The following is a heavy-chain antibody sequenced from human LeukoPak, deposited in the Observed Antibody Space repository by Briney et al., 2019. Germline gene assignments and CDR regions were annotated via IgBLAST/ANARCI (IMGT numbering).Heavy chain of an antibody. V-gene: IGHV4-4*07. J-gene: IGHJ6*02. D-gene: IGHD1-26*01. CDR1: GGSISGYY. CDR3: ARDVGDYTNYYYGMDV. Sequence: PSEALSLTCTVSGGSISGYYWSWIRQPAGKGLEWIGRIYTSGSTNYNPSLKSRVTMSVDTSKNQFSLKLSSVTAADTAVYYCARDVGDYTNYYYGMDVWGQGTTVTVSS. CDR2: IYTSGST.